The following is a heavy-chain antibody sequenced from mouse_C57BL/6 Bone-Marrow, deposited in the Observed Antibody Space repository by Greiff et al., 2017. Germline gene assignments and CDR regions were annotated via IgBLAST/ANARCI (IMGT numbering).Heavy chain of an antibody. Sequence: EVQLQQSGAELVRPGASVKLSCTASGFNIKDDYMHWVKQRPEQGLEWIGWIDPENGDTEYASKFQGKAPIKADTSSNTADLQLSSLTSEDTAVYYCTTLVYYYGEGFAYWGQGTLVTVSA. V-gene: IGHV14-4*01. J-gene: IGHJ3*01. CDR1: GFNIKDDY. CDR3: TTLVYYYGEGFAY. D-gene: IGHD1-1*01. CDR2: IDPENGDT.